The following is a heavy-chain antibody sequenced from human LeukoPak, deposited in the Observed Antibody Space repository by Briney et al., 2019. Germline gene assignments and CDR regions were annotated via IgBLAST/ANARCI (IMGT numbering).Heavy chain of an antibody. V-gene: IGHV4-39*07. CDR2: IYYSGSA. Sequence: SETLSLTCTVSGGSISSSGYYWSWIRQPPGKGLEWIGTIYYSGSAYYNPSLKTQVTISVDTSKNQFSLKLSSVTAADTAVYYCARSRTSIAAAGTGVGDGYWGQGTLVTVSS. D-gene: IGHD6-13*01. CDR3: ARSRTSIAAAGTGVGDGY. J-gene: IGHJ4*02. CDR1: GGSISSSGYY.